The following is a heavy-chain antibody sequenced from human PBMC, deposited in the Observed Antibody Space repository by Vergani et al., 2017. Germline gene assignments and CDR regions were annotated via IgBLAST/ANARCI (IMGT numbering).Heavy chain of an antibody. D-gene: IGHD6-13*01. CDR1: GYTFTGYY. CDR2: INPNSGGT. CDR3: VRGGLGGIAAAVDDCMDV. V-gene: IGHV1-2*04. J-gene: IGHJ6*02. Sequence: QVQLVQSGAEVKKPGASVKVSCKASGYTFTGYYMHWVRQAPGQGLEWMGWINPNSGGTNYAQKFQGWVTMTRDTSISTAYMELSRLRSDDTAVYYCVRGGLGGIAAAVDDCMDVWGQGTTVTVSS.